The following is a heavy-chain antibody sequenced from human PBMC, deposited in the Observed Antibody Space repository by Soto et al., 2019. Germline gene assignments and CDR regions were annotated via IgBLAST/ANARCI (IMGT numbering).Heavy chain of an antibody. Sequence: QTLSLTCAISGDSVSSHSAVWHWIRPSPSRGLEWLGRTYYRSKWYHDYAVSVKSRITITPDTPTNQFSLQLNSVTPEDTAVYYWARPPPVIGATWFDPGGQGTLVTVSS. D-gene: IGHD1-26*01. CDR1: GDSVSSHSAV. CDR2: TYYRSKWYH. J-gene: IGHJ5*02. V-gene: IGHV6-1*01. CDR3: ARPPPVIGATWFDP.